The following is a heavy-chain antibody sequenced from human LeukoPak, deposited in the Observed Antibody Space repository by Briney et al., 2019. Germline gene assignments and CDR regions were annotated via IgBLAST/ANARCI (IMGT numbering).Heavy chain of an antibody. D-gene: IGHD4-17*01. CDR1: GYTFTSFG. CDR2: INTNTGNP. J-gene: IGHJ3*02. CDR3: ARDPLLRAFDI. Sequence: ASVKVSCKASGYTFTSFGINWVRQAPGQGLEWVGWINTNTGNPTYVQGFAGRFVFSLDTSVNAAYLQINSLKAEDTAVYYCARDPLLRAFDIWGQGTMVTVSS. V-gene: IGHV7-4-1*02.